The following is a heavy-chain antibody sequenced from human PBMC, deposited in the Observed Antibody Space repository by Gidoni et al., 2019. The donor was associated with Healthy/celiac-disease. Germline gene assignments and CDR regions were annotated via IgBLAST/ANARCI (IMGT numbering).Heavy chain of an antibody. V-gene: IGHV1-18*01. J-gene: IGHJ6*02. CDR1: GYTFTSYG. D-gene: IGHD5-18*01. CDR3: ARDDLGEGGDTAMELYYYYGMDV. Sequence: QVQLVQSGAEVKKPGASVKVSCKASGYTFTSYGISWVRQGPGQGLEWMGWISAYNGNTNYAQKLQGRVTMTTDTSTSTAYMELRSLRSDDTAVYYGARDDLGEGGDTAMELYYYYGMDVWGQGTTVTVSS. CDR2: ISAYNGNT.